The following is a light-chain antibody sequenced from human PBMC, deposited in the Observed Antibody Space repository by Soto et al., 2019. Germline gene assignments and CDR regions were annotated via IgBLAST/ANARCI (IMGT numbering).Light chain of an antibody. CDR1: SSNIGAGYD. CDR3: QSYDSSLSGYV. J-gene: IGLJ1*01. V-gene: IGLV1-40*01. Sequence: QSLLTQPPLVSGAPGQRVTISCTGSSSNIGAGYDVHWYQQLPGTAPKLLIYGNSNRPSGVPDRFSGSKSGTSASLAITGLQAEDEADYYCQSYDSSLSGYVFGTGTKLTVL. CDR2: GNS.